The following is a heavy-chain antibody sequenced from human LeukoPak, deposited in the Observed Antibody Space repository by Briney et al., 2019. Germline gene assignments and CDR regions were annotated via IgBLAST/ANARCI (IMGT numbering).Heavy chain of an antibody. J-gene: IGHJ4*02. V-gene: IGHV3-13*04. Sequence: GGSLRLSCAASGFTFSTYDLHSVRQGIGKGLEWVAAIGTTGDAYYPGSVKGRFTISRENAKNSFYLQMNSLSAGDTAVYFCARGIGSRDYFDYWGQGTLVTVSS. CDR1: GFTFSTYD. CDR2: IGTTGDA. D-gene: IGHD2-2*01. CDR3: ARGIGSRDYFDY.